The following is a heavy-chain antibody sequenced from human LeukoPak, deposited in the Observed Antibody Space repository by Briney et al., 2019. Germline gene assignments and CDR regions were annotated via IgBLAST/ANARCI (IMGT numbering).Heavy chain of an antibody. Sequence: GGSLRLSCAASGFTFSSYAMHWVRQAPGKGLEWVAVISYDGSNKYYADSVKGRFTISRDNSKNTLYPQMNSLRAEDTAVYYCARDRLNAFDYWGQGTLVTVSS. D-gene: IGHD3-22*01. CDR3: ARDRLNAFDY. CDR2: ISYDGSNK. V-gene: IGHV3-30*04. CDR1: GFTFSSYA. J-gene: IGHJ4*02.